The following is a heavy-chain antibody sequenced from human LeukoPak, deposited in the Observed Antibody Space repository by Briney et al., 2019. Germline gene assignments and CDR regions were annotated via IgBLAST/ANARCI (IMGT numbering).Heavy chain of an antibody. J-gene: IGHJ6*02. CDR1: GYTFTSYY. Sequence: ASVTVSCKASGYTFTSYYMHWVRQAPGQGLEWMGIINPSGGSTSYAQKFQGRVTMTRDTSTSTVYMELSSLRSEDTAVYYCAREMATNNYYYYYGMDVWGQGTTVTVSS. D-gene: IGHD5-12*01. CDR3: AREMATNNYYYYYGMDV. V-gene: IGHV1-46*01. CDR2: INPSGGST.